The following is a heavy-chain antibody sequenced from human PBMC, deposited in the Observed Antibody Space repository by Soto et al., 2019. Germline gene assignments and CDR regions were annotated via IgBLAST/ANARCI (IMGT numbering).Heavy chain of an antibody. V-gene: IGHV4-30-4*08. Sequence: SETLSLTCSVSGGSISRGAYFWTWIRQFPGKGLEWIAYISYTGATYYNPSLKSRVTILADTSKNQFSLKLNSVTAADTAVYYCARVYPSDDFWSGYYPDYWGQGTLVTVSS. CDR1: GGSISRGAYF. CDR3: ARVYPSDDFWSGYYPDY. CDR2: ISYTGAT. D-gene: IGHD3-3*01. J-gene: IGHJ4*02.